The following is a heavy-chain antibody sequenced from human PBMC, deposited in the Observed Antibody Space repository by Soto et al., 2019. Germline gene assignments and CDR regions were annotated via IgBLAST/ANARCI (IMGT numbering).Heavy chain of an antibody. V-gene: IGHV4-4*07. Sequence: QVQLQESGPGLVKPSETLSLTCIVSGGSVSGYYWNWIRQPAGKGLEWIGGIYSSGSSNHNPSLKSRVTMSVDTSKNQFSLKLRSLTAADTAVYYCARAKGGSSLAFDIWGQGTMVIVSS. CDR2: IYSSGSS. CDR3: ARAKGGSSLAFDI. CDR1: GGSVSGYY. D-gene: IGHD1-26*01. J-gene: IGHJ3*02.